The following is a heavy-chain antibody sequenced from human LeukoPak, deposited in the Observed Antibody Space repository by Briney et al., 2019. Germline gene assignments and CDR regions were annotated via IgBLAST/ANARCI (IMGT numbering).Heavy chain of an antibody. J-gene: IGHJ4*02. Sequence: PVKVSCKASGGTFSSYAISWVRQAPGQGLEWMGGIIPIFGTANYAQKFQGRVTITADKSTSTAYMELSSLRSEDTAVYYCARTWYGVYFDYWGQGTLVTVSS. CDR1: GGTFSSYA. V-gene: IGHV1-69*06. CDR2: IIPIFGTA. CDR3: ARTWYGVYFDY. D-gene: IGHD4-17*01.